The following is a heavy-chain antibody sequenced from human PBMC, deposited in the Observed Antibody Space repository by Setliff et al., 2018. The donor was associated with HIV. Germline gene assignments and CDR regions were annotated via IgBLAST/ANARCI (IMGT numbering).Heavy chain of an antibody. J-gene: IGHJ5*02. D-gene: IGHD5-18*01. CDR3: ARSPESRGYSYGFIT. CDR1: GGSISSYY. V-gene: IGHV4-59*01. Sequence: SETLSLTCTVSGGSISSYYWSWIRQPPGKGLEWIGYIYFTGSTNYNPSLKSRFTISRDDSKNTVYLEMNSLTPEDTAVYYCARSPESRGYSYGFITWGQGTLVTVSS. CDR2: IYFTGST.